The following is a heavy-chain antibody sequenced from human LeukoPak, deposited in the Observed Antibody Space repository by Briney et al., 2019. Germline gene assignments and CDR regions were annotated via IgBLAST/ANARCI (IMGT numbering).Heavy chain of an antibody. CDR3: ARDPQSSMDV. Sequence: GRSLRLSCAASGFTFTSHGIHWVRQAPGKGLEWVAAIWFDGSKQCYADSVKGRFTVSRDDSKNTLYLQMNSLRADGTAVYYCARDPQSSMDVWGQGTTVTVSS. V-gene: IGHV3-33*01. CDR2: IWFDGSKQ. CDR1: GFTFTSHG. J-gene: IGHJ6*02.